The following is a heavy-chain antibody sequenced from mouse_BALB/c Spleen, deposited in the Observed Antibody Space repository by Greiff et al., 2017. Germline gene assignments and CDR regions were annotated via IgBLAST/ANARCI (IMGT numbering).Heavy chain of an antibody. CDR3: ARSWGYDKVCDD. CDR1: GYTFTDYY. Sequence: QVQLQQSGAELARPGASVKLSCKASGYTFTDYYINWVKQRTGQGLEWIGEIYPGSGNTYYNEKFKGKATLTADKSSSTAYMQLSSLTSEDSAVYFCARSWGYDKVCDDWGQGTTLTVSS. D-gene: IGHD2-2*01. J-gene: IGHJ2*01. V-gene: IGHV1-77*01. CDR2: IYPGSGNT.